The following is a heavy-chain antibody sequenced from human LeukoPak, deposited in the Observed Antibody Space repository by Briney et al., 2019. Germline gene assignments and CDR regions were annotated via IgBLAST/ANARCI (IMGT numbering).Heavy chain of an antibody. CDR2: ISYSSRTI. CDR1: GFTFSSYS. J-gene: IGHJ3*02. Sequence: PGGSLRLSCAASGFTFSSYSMNWVPQAPGKGLEWVSYISYSSRTIYNADSVKGRFTISRDNAKNSLYLQMNSLRDEDTAVYYCVRDFGLLWFGELPERGDAFDIWGQGTMVTVSS. D-gene: IGHD3-10*01. CDR3: VRDFGLLWFGELPERGDAFDI. V-gene: IGHV3-48*02.